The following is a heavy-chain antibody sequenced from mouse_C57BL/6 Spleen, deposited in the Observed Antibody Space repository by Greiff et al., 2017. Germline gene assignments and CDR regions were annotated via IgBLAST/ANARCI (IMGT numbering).Heavy chain of an antibody. J-gene: IGHJ2*01. V-gene: IGHV1-50*01. CDR3: ARGRTMVTTFDY. CDR1: GYTFTSYW. D-gene: IGHD2-2*01. CDR2: IDPSDSYT. Sequence: VQLQQPGAELVKPGASVKLSCKASGYTFTSYWMQWVKQRPGQGLEWIGEIDPSDSYTNYNQKFKGKATLTVDTSSSTAYMQLSSLTSEDSAVYYCARGRTMVTTFDYWGQGTTLTVSS.